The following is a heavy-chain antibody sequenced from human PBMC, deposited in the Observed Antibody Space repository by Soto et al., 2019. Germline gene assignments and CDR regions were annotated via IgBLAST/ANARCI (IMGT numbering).Heavy chain of an antibody. CDR1: GFTFSSHW. D-gene: IGHD1-1*01. CDR2: IGPSGSGT. J-gene: IGHJ4*02. Sequence: AGGSLRLSCAASGFTFSSHWMHWVRQAPGKGLVWVSHIGPSGSGTRDADSVQGRFTISRDNARNTLYLQMNSLRDEDTAVYYCTRDNNWSYDYWGQGILVTVSS. V-gene: IGHV3-74*01. CDR3: TRDNNWSYDY.